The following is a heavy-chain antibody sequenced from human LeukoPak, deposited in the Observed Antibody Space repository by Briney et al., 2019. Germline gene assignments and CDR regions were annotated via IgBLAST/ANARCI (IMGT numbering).Heavy chain of an antibody. CDR3: ARGQLLWFGELSFDY. CDR2: IYYSGST. J-gene: IGHJ4*02. V-gene: IGHV4-30-4*01. CDR1: GGSFSSGDYY. D-gene: IGHD3-10*01. Sequence: SETLSLTCTVSGGSFSSGDYYWSWIRQPPGKGLEWIGYIYYSGSTYYNPSLKSRVTISVDTSKNQFSLKLSSVTAADTAVYYCARGQLLWFGELSFDYWGQGTLVTVSS.